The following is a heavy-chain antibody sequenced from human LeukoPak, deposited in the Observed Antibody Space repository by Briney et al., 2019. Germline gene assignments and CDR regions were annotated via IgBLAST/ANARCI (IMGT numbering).Heavy chain of an antibody. CDR1: GFTFDDYA. V-gene: IGHV3-43D*03. Sequence: GGSLRLSCAASGFTFDDYAMHWVRQAPGKGLEWVSLISWDGGSTYYADSVKGRFTISRDNSKNSLYLQMNSLRAEDTALYYCAKDTYSSSWGGIDYWGQGTLVTVSS. CDR2: ISWDGGST. CDR3: AKDTYSSSWGGIDY. D-gene: IGHD6-13*01. J-gene: IGHJ4*02.